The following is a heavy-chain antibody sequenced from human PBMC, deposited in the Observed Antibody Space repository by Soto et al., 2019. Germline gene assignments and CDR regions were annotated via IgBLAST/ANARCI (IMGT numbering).Heavy chain of an antibody. Sequence: QVQLQESGPGLVKPSQTLSLTCTVSGGSISSGDYYWSWIRQPPGKGLEWIGYIYYSGSTYYNPSLKSRVTVAVATSKDQFSLKLSSVTAADTAVYYCARVNWNYEGAFDICGQGTMVTVSS. CDR2: IYYSGST. V-gene: IGHV4-30-4*01. CDR1: GGSISSGDYY. D-gene: IGHD1-7*01. J-gene: IGHJ3*02. CDR3: ARVNWNYEGAFDI.